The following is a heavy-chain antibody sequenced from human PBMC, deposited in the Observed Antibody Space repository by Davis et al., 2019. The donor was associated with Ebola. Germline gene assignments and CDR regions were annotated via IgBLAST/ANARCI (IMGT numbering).Heavy chain of an antibody. J-gene: IGHJ4*02. CDR1: GYTFTGYY. CDR2: INPNSGGT. Sequence: ASVKVSCKASGYTFTGYYMHWVRQAPGQGLEWMGWINPNSGGTNYAQKFQGRVTMTRDTSISTAYMELSRLRSDDTAVYYCARGHPTSIAARRWPRTDYWGQGTLVTVSS. CDR3: ARGHPTSIAARRWPRTDY. V-gene: IGHV1-2*02. D-gene: IGHD6-6*01.